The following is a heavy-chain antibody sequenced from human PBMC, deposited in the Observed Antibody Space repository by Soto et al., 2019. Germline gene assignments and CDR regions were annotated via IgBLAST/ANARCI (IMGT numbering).Heavy chain of an antibody. CDR3: ASQRDYDFWSGHASYGMDV. CDR2: IYYSGST. Sequence: SETLSLTCTVSGGSISSSSYYWGWIRQPPGKGLEWIGSIYYSGSTYYNPSLKSRVTISVDTSKNQFSLKLSSVTAADTAVYYCASQRDYDFWSGHASYGMDVWAQGTTVS. V-gene: IGHV4-39*01. J-gene: IGHJ6*02. D-gene: IGHD3-3*01. CDR1: GGSISSSSYY.